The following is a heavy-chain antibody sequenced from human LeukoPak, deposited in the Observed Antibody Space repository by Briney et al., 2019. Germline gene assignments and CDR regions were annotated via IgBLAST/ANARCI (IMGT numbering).Heavy chain of an antibody. CDR2: IYYSGST. Sequence: SETLSLTCTVSGGSISSGDYYWSWIRQPPGKGLEWIGYIYYSGSTYYNPSLKSQVTISVDTSKNQFSLKLSSVTAADTAVYYCARQGKDFWSGYYSPYYFDYWGQGTLVTVSS. V-gene: IGHV4-30-4*01. J-gene: IGHJ4*02. CDR1: GGSISSGDYY. D-gene: IGHD3-3*01. CDR3: ARQGKDFWSGYYSPYYFDY.